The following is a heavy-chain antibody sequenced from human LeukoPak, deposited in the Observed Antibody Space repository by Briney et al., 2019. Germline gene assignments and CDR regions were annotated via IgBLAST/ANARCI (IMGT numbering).Heavy chain of an antibody. CDR2: IWYDGSNK. CDR3: ARDNVLQLSFDY. D-gene: IGHD5-18*01. J-gene: IGHJ4*02. V-gene: IGHV3-33*01. Sequence: GGSLRLSCAASGFTFSSYGMHWVRQAPGKGLEWVAVIWYDGSNKHYADSVKGRFTISRDNSKNTLYLQMNSLRAEDTAVYYCARDNVLQLSFDYWGQGTLVTVSS. CDR1: GFTFSSYG.